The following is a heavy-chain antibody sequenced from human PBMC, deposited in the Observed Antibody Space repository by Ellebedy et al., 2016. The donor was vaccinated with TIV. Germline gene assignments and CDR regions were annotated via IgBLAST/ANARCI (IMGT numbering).Heavy chain of an antibody. D-gene: IGHD6-19*01. CDR1: RYSFTSYW. V-gene: IGHV5-51*01. CDR2: IYPGDSDT. Sequence: PGGSLTLSCKGSRYSFTSYWIGWVRQMPGKGLEWMGIIYPGDSDTRYSPSFQGQVTISADKSISTAYLQWSSLKASDTAMYYCARLAAGLYYYYYGMDVWGQGTTVIVSS. J-gene: IGHJ6*02. CDR3: ARLAAGLYYYYYGMDV.